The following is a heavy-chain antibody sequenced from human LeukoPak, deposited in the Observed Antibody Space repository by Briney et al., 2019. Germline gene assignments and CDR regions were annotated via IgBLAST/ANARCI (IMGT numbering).Heavy chain of an antibody. V-gene: IGHV6-1*01. J-gene: IGHJ4*02. CDR3: ARDPRIAMSVNYYG. D-gene: IGHD6-19*01. CDR1: GDSVSRNSAA. CDR2: TYDRSKWYN. Sequence: SQTLSLTCVLSGDSVSRNSAACNWIRQSPTRGLAWQGWTYDRSKWYNDYAVSVNSRITINPDTSKNQFSLQLNSVTPEDTAEYFCARDPRIAMSVNYYGWGQRTPVIVAS.